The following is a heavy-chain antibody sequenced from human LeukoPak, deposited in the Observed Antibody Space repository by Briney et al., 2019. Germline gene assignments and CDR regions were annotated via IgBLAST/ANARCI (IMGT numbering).Heavy chain of an antibody. V-gene: IGHV3-21*01. D-gene: IGHD3-22*01. CDR2: ISSSSSYI. CDR1: GFTFSSYS. Sequence: PGGSLRLSCAASGFTFSSYSMNWVRQAPGKGLEWVSSISSSSSYIYYADSVKGRFTISRDNAKNSPYLQMNSLRAEDTAVYYCARDRVLDYYDSSGYDYWGQGTLVTVSS. CDR3: ARDRVLDYYDSSGYDY. J-gene: IGHJ4*02.